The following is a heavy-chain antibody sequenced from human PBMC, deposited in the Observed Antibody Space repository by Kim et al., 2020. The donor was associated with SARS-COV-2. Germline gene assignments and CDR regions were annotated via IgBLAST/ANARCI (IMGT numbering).Heavy chain of an antibody. CDR2: IKSKTDGETT. V-gene: IGHV3-15*01. J-gene: IGHJ1*01. D-gene: IGHD6-25*01. Sequence: GVSFGLAGAASGFTGSPGWLCWVRPAPGKGLEWVGRIKSKTDGETTDYAAPVKGRFTISRDDSKNTLFLQMNSLKTEDTAMYYCTTLINVAARGAWGLCT. CDR3: TTLINVAARGA. CDR1: GFTGSPGW.